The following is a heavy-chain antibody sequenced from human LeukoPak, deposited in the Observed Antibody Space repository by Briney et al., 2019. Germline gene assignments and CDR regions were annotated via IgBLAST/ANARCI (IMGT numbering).Heavy chain of an antibody. J-gene: IGHJ4*02. CDR1: GFTFSNYM. CDR2: IKSDGITI. CDR3: LRDLNWSLDQ. V-gene: IGHV3-74*01. Sequence: GGSLRLSCAASGFTFSNYMMHWVGPAPGKGLVWVSRIKSDGITITYADSVKGRFTISRDNAKNTLYLQMNSLRAEDTAVYYCLRDLNWSLDQWGQGTLVTVSS. D-gene: IGHD1-20*01.